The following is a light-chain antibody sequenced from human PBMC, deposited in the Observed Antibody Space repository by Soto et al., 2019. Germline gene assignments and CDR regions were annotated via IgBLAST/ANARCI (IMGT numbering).Light chain of an antibody. Sequence: QSALTQPPSASGSPGQSVTISCTGTSSDVGAYNYVSWYQQHPGKAPKLIIYEVSKRPSGVPDRFSGSKSGNTASLTVSGLQAEDEADYCCCSYTDTNILIFGGGTTVTVL. CDR3: CSYTDTNILI. V-gene: IGLV2-8*01. J-gene: IGLJ2*01. CDR2: EVS. CDR1: SSDVGAYNY.